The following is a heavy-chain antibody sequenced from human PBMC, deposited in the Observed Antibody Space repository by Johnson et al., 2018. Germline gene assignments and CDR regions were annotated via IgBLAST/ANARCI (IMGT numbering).Heavy chain of an antibody. D-gene: IGHD6-13*01. J-gene: IGHJ6*02. CDR1: GFTFSSYW. V-gene: IGHV3-74*01. CDR2: INSDGSST. CDR3: ARFHYSSSWYPHGMDV. Sequence: VQLQESGGGLVQXGGSXRLXCAASGFTFSSYWMHWVRQAPGKGLVWVSRINSDGSSTSYADSVKGRFTISRDNAKNTLYLQMNSLRAEDTAVYYCARFHYSSSWYPHGMDVWGQGTTVTVSS.